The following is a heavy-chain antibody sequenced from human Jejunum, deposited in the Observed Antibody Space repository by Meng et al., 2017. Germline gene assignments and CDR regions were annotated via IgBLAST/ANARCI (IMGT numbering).Heavy chain of an antibody. CDR3: TRASSTMVGGEEVVFDI. CDR2: MNQEGSEK. J-gene: IGHJ3*02. V-gene: IGHV3-7*01. CDR1: GFIVSNYW. D-gene: IGHD3-10*01. Sequence: ESLKISCPASGFIVSNYWMTWVRQAPGTGLEWVANMNQEGSEKYYVDSVKGRFTISRDNAKNSLYLEVNSLRAEDTALYFCTRASSTMVGGEEVVFDIWGQGTMVTVSS.